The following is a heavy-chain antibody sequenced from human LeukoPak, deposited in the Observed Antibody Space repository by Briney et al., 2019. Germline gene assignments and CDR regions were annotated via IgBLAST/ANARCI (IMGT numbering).Heavy chain of an antibody. Sequence: SSETLSLTCAVYGGSFSNYYWSWIRQPPGKGLEWIGEIDHSGSTNYNPSLKSRLTISVDTSKKQFFLKLSSVTAADTAVYYCARAPVRVAAVGKYFDYWGQGTLVTVSS. CDR1: GGSFSNYY. CDR2: IDHSGST. D-gene: IGHD6-13*01. J-gene: IGHJ4*02. CDR3: ARAPVRVAAVGKYFDY. V-gene: IGHV4-34*01.